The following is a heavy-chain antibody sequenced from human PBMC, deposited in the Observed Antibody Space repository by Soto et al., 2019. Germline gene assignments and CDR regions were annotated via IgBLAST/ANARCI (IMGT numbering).Heavy chain of an antibody. D-gene: IGHD5-18*01. V-gene: IGHV5-51*01. CDR1: GYSFTSYW. Sequence: GESLKISCKASGYSFTSYWIGWVRQMPGKGLEWMGIIYPGDSDTKYSPSLQGQVTISADTSISTAYLQWTSLKASDTAMYYCARRTAMVKNWFDPWGQGTLVTVSS. J-gene: IGHJ5*02. CDR3: ARRTAMVKNWFDP. CDR2: IYPGDSDT.